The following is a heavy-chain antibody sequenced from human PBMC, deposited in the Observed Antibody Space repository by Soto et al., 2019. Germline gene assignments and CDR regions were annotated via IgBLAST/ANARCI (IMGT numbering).Heavy chain of an antibody. CDR1: GYSFTSYW. V-gene: IGHV5-51*01. CDR3: ARQAEVMPYCGGDCYENWFGR. Sequence: GESLKISCKGSGYSFTSYWIGWLRQMPGKGLEWMGIIYPGDSDTRYSPSFQGQVTISADKSISTAYLQWSSLKASDTDMYYCARQAEVMPYCGGDCYENWFGRWGQGTMVRVSS. D-gene: IGHD2-21*02. J-gene: IGHJ5*02. CDR2: IYPGDSDT.